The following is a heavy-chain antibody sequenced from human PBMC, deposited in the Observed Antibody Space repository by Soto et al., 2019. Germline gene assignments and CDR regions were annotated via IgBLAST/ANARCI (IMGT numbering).Heavy chain of an antibody. J-gene: IGHJ5*02. V-gene: IGHV4-4*07. CDR3: VRDGTKNLRDRFDP. D-gene: IGHD1-1*01. CDR2: IYATGST. CDR1: SGSLSGYY. Sequence: PSETLSLTCAVFSGSLSGYYWSWIRQPPGKGLEWIGRIYATGSTDYNPSLKSRITMSVDMSKKQFSLTLRSVTAADTSIYYCVRDGTKNLRDRFDPWGRGILGTVSS.